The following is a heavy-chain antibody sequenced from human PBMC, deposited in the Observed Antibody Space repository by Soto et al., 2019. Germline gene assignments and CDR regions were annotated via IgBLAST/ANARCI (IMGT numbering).Heavy chain of an antibody. V-gene: IGHV3-23*01. D-gene: IGHD3-22*01. Sequence: SVGSLRLSCAASGFTFSSYAMSWVRQAPGKGLEWVSAISGSGGSTYYADSVKGRFTISRDNSKNTLYLQMNSLRAEDTAVYYCAKDPGGYDSSGYDAFDIWGQGTMVTVSS. CDR1: GFTFSSYA. CDR2: ISGSGGST. CDR3: AKDPGGYDSSGYDAFDI. J-gene: IGHJ3*02.